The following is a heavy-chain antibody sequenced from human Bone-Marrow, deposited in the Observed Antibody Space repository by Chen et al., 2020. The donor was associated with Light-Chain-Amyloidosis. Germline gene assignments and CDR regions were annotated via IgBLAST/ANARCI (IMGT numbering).Heavy chain of an antibody. J-gene: IGHJ6*03. CDR3: ARARRKSDWELRYFLDV. V-gene: IGHV1-69*13. CDR2: IIPSFGTT. Sequence: QVKLVQSGAEVKKPGSSVKVSCKASGTTFNNYAFDWVRQAPGQGLEWMGKIIPSFGTTNYAQKFQGRVTITADESTTTIHMELTSLKSEDAAVYYCARARRKSDWELRYFLDVWGNGTTVTVSS. CDR1: GTTFNNYA. D-gene: IGHD3-10*01.